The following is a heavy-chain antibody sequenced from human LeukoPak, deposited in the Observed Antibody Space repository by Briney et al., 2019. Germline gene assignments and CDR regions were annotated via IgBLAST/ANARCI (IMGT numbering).Heavy chain of an antibody. Sequence: GASVKVSCKASGGTFSSYAISWVRQAPGQGLEWMGGNIPIFGTANYAQKFQGRVTITADESTSTAYMELSSLRSEDTAVYYCARDSSGRSGSMDYWGQGTLVTVSS. J-gene: IGHJ4*02. CDR3: ARDSSGRSGSMDY. V-gene: IGHV1-69*13. CDR2: NIPIFGTA. CDR1: GGTFSSYA. D-gene: IGHD3-22*01.